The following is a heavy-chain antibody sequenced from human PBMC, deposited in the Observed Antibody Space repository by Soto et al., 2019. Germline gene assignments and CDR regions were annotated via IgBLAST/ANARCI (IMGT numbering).Heavy chain of an antibody. CDR2: IIPIIATA. CDR1: GGTFYTYT. D-gene: IGHD3-22*01. CDR3: AGTYDTSGDYPYYFDY. V-gene: IGHV1-69*01. J-gene: IGHJ4*02. Sequence: QVQLVQSGAEVRKPGSSVQVSCKASGGTFYTYTFSWVRQAPGQGLEWMGGIIPIIATADYAQKFQGRVTITADESTRTAYMEVTSLTSEDTAVYFCAGTYDTSGDYPYYFDYWGQGTPVTVSS.